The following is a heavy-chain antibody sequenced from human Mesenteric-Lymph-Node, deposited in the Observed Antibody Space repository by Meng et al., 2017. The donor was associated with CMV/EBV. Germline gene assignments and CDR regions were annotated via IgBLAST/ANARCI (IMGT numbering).Heavy chain of an antibody. CDR3: AGFGSGSPDWHY. Sequence: GESLKISCAASGFTFSSYWMHWVRQAPGKGLVWVSRINCDGSSTSYADSVKGRFTISRDNAKNSLYLQMNSLRAEDTAVCYCAGFGSGSPDWHYWGQGTLVTVSS. J-gene: IGHJ4*02. D-gene: IGHD3-10*01. V-gene: IGHV3-74*01. CDR2: INCDGSST. CDR1: GFTFSSYW.